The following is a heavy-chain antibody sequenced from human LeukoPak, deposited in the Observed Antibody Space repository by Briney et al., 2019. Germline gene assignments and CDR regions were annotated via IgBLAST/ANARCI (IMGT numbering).Heavy chain of an antibody. J-gene: IGHJ4*02. V-gene: IGHV3-48*01. CDR2: ISTSSSTI. CDR1: RFAFRDYS. D-gene: IGHD4-11*01. CDR3: TTSDINYRPFDN. Sequence: AGGSLRLSCAASRFAFRDYSMNWVRQAPGKGLEWVSYISTSSSTIYYADSVKGRFTISRDNSKNTLYLQMNSLRAEDTAVYYCTTSDINYRPFDNWGQGTLVTVSS.